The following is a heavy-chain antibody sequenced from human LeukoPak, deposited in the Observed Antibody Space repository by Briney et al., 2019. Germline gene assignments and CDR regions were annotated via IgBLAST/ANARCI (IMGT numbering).Heavy chain of an antibody. D-gene: IGHD3-22*01. CDR1: GGSFSGYY. CDR2: INHSGST. V-gene: IGHV4-34*01. CDR3: ARGRVTSGFGRNDY. J-gene: IGHJ4*02. Sequence: SETLSLTCAVYGGSFSGYYWSWIRQPPGKGLEWIGEINHSGSTNYNPSLKSRVTISVDTSKNQFSLKLSSVTAADTAVYYCARGRVTSGFGRNDYWGQGTLVTVSS.